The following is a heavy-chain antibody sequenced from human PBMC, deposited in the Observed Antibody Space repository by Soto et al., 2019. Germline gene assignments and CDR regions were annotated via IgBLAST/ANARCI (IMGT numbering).Heavy chain of an antibody. V-gene: IGHV1-46*01. Sequence: ASVKVSWKASGYTFTSYYMHWVRQAPGQGLEWMGIINPSGGSTSYAQKFQGRVTMTRDTSTSTVYMELSSLRSEDTAVYYCARDYGVYYDSSCYYYAYYYYGMDVWAQGTTVTAP. D-gene: IGHD3-22*01. CDR2: INPSGGST. J-gene: IGHJ6*02. CDR1: GYTFTSYY. CDR3: ARDYGVYYDSSCYYYAYYYYGMDV.